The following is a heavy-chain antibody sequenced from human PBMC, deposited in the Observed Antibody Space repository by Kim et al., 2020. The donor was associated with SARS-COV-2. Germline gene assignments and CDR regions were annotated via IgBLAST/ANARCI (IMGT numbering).Heavy chain of an antibody. CDR2: IGASGGTK. J-gene: IGHJ4*02. Sequence: GGSLRLSCAVSGFTFRNYAMSWVRQAPGRGLEWASSIGASGGTKNYADSVKGRFTISRDNFKSTLYLQMNSLRVEDTATSYCAKGIYDDNEFWGQGTLVTVSS. D-gene: IGHD3-3*01. CDR3: AKGIYDDNEF. V-gene: IGHV3-23*01. CDR1: GFTFRNYA.